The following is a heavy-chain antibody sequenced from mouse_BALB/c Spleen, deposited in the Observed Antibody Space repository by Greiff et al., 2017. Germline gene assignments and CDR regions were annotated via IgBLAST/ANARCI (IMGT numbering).Heavy chain of an antibody. Sequence: QVQLKESGPQLVRPGASVKISCKASGYSFTSYWMHWVKQRPGQGLEWIGMIDPSDSETRLNQKFKDKATLTVDKSSSTAYMQLSSPTSEDSAVYYCARDYYGSRAWFAYWGQGTLVTVS. CDR2: IDPSDSET. D-gene: IGHD1-1*01. J-gene: IGHJ3*01. CDR3: ARDYYGSRAWFAY. V-gene: IGHV1S126*01. CDR1: GYSFTSYW.